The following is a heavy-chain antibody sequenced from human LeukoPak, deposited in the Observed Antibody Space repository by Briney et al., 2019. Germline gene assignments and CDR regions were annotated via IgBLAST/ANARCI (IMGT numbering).Heavy chain of an antibody. V-gene: IGHV4-4*07. Sequence: PSETLSLTCTVSGGSISSYYWSWIRQPAGKGLEWIGRIDASGRTNYNPSLKSRVTISVDTPKKQFSLKVNSVTAADTAVYYCAREYGDFDYWGQGTLVTVSS. CDR2: IDASGRT. J-gene: IGHJ4*02. CDR3: AREYGDFDY. CDR1: GGSISSYY. D-gene: IGHD4-17*01.